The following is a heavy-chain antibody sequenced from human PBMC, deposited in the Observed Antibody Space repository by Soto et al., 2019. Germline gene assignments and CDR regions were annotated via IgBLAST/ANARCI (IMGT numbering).Heavy chain of an antibody. Sequence: GGYLRLSCAASGFTFSSYGMHWVRQAPGKGLEWVAVIWYDGSNKYYADSVKGRFTISRDNSKNTLYLQMNSLRAEDTAVYYCAGSIAAAVTGAFDIWGQGTMVTVSS. CDR2: IWYDGSNK. D-gene: IGHD6-13*01. J-gene: IGHJ3*02. V-gene: IGHV3-33*01. CDR3: AGSIAAAVTGAFDI. CDR1: GFTFSSYG.